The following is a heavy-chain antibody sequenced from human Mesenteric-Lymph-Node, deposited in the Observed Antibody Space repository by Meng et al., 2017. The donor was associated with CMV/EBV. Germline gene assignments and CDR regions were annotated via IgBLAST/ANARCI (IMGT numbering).Heavy chain of an antibody. J-gene: IGHJ5*02. CDR1: RGHFSSYA. Sequence: SRGHFSSYAISWVRQAPGQGLEWMGRIIPILGIANYAQKFQGRVTITADKSTSTAYMELSSLRSEDTAVYYCARVLIAVAGTRWFDPWGQGTLVTVSS. V-gene: IGHV1-69*04. D-gene: IGHD6-19*01. CDR2: IIPILGIA. CDR3: ARVLIAVAGTRWFDP.